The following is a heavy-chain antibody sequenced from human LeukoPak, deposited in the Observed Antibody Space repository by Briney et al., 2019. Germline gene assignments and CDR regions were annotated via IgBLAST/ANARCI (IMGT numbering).Heavy chain of an antibody. CDR2: IDPNSGGT. V-gene: IGHV1-2*02. CDR3: ARDGVVRGVIVY. Sequence: ASVKVSCKASGYTFTDYHMHWVRQAPGQGPEWMGWIDPNSGGTVYAQKFQGRLTMARDTSINTAYMEVSGLRFDDTAVYYCARDGVVRGVIVYWGQGTLVTVSS. J-gene: IGHJ4*02. D-gene: IGHD3-10*01. CDR1: GYTFTDYH.